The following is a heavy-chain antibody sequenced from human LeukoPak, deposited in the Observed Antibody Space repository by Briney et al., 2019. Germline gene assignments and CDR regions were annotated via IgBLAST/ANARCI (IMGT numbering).Heavy chain of an antibody. CDR3: ATGPYYYDSSGNFDY. Sequence: ASVKVSCKVSGYTLTELSMHWVRQAPGKGLEWMGGFDPEDGETIYAQKFQGRVTMTEDTSTDTAYMELSSLRSEDTAVYYCATGPYYYDSSGNFDYWGQGTLVTVFS. CDR2: FDPEDGET. V-gene: IGHV1-24*01. D-gene: IGHD3-22*01. J-gene: IGHJ4*02. CDR1: GYTLTELS.